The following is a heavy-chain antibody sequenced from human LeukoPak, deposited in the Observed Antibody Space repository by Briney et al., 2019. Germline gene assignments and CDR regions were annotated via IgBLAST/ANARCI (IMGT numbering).Heavy chain of an antibody. Sequence: PSETLSLTCTVSGGSISSYYWSWIRQPPGKGLEWIGYIYYSGSTNYNPSLKSRVTISVDTSKNQFSLKLSSVTAADTAVHYCARGLRWFGEPTDDAIDIWGQGTMVTVSS. CDR3: ARGLRWFGEPTDDAIDI. V-gene: IGHV4-59*01. CDR2: IYYSGST. CDR1: GGSISSYY. D-gene: IGHD3-10*01. J-gene: IGHJ3*02.